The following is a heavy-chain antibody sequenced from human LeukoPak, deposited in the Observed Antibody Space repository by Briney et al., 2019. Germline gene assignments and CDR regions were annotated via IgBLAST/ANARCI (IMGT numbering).Heavy chain of an antibody. J-gene: IGHJ4*02. CDR1: GYTLTELS. Sequence: GASVKVFCKVSGYTLTELSMHGVRQAPGKGREWMGGFDPGDGETIYAQKFQGRVTMTEDTSTDTAYMELSSLRSEDTAVYYCATGSGYYYVPFDYWGQGTLVTVSS. V-gene: IGHV1-24*01. CDR3: ATGSGYYYVPFDY. D-gene: IGHD3-22*01. CDR2: FDPGDGET.